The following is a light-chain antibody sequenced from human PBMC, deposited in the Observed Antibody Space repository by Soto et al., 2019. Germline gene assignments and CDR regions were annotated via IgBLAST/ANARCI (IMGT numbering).Light chain of an antibody. CDR3: QQRHMCPIT. Sequence: EIVLTQSSGTLSLSPGERATLSCRASQSVTSRYLAWYQRNPGQAPGLLFYDASPRATGVPARFSGSGSGTEFTLTISSLEPEDSAVYYCQQRHMCPITIGQGTRLEIK. J-gene: IGKJ5*01. CDR1: QSVTSRY. CDR2: DAS. V-gene: IGKV3D-20*02.